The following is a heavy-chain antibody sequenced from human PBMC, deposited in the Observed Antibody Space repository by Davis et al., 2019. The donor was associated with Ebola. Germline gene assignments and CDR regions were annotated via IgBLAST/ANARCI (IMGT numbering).Heavy chain of an antibody. CDR3: ASSTSCYCLGY. CDR1: GYTFTSYY. J-gene: IGHJ4*02. V-gene: IGHV1-46*01. Sequence: ASVKVSCKASGYTFTSYYMHWVRQAPGQGLEWMGIINPSGGSTSYAQKFQGRVTMTRDTSTSTVYMELSSLRSEDTAVYYCASSTSCYCLGYWGQGTLVTVSS. D-gene: IGHD2-2*01. CDR2: INPSGGST.